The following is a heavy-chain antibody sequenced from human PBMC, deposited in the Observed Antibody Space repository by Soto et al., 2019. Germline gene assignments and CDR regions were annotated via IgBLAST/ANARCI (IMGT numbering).Heavy chain of an antibody. Sequence: GESLKISCNASGYTFTISWIGWVRQMPGKGLEWMGIIYPGDSDTRYSPSFRGQITISADRSITTAYLQWSGLKASDTGMYYCARLSSCSNGVCYKFDYWGPGTLVTVSS. V-gene: IGHV5-51*01. J-gene: IGHJ4*02. CDR2: IYPGDSDT. CDR3: ARLSSCSNGVCYKFDY. D-gene: IGHD2-8*01. CDR1: GYTFTISW.